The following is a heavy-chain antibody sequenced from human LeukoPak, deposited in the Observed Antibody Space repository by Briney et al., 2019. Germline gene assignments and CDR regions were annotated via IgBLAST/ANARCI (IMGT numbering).Heavy chain of an antibody. Sequence: ASVKVSCKASGYTFTSYSISWVRQAPGQGLEWMGWIIAYNGNTNYAQKLQGRVTTTTDTSTSTAYMELRSLRSDDTAVYYCARDLKMGYSSGRYSWGTGSSNDYWGQGTLVTVSS. V-gene: IGHV1-18*01. J-gene: IGHJ4*02. CDR1: GYTFTSYS. CDR2: IIAYNGNT. D-gene: IGHD6-19*01. CDR3: ARDLKMGYSSGRYSWGTGSSNDY.